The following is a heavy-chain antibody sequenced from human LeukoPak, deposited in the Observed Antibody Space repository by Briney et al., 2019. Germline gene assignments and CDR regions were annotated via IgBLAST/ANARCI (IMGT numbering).Heavy chain of an antibody. J-gene: IGHJ4*02. Sequence: GGSLRLSCAASGFSFSDYYMSWIRLAPGKGLEWISYISSSIRTTYYTDSVRGRFTISRDNAKNSLYLQMNSLRAEDTAVYYYAREGAGSGSLKGIDYWGQGTLVTVSS. CDR1: GFSFSDYY. CDR3: AREGAGSGSLKGIDY. V-gene: IGHV3-11*04. CDR2: ISSSIRTT. D-gene: IGHD3-10*01.